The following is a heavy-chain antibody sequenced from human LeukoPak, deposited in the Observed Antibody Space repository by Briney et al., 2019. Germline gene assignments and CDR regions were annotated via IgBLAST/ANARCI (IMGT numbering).Heavy chain of an antibody. Sequence: PGGSLRLSCAASGFTFSSYAMSWVRQAPGKGLEWVSAISGSGGSTYYADSVKGRFTISRDNSKNTLYLQMNSLRAEDTAVYYCAKDLSCIMITFGGVIPGAFDIWGQGTMVTVSS. CDR2: ISGSGGST. D-gene: IGHD3-16*02. J-gene: IGHJ3*02. CDR1: GFTFSSYA. V-gene: IGHV3-23*01. CDR3: AKDLSCIMITFGGVIPGAFDI.